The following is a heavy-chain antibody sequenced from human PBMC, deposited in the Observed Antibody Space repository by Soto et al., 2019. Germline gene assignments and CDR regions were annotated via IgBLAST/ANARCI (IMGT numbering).Heavy chain of an antibody. CDR1: GFTFSSYA. J-gene: IGHJ6*03. D-gene: IGHD2-2*01. CDR3: AKRYCSSDSCPISYFYMDV. Sequence: EVQLLESGGGLVQPGGSLRLSCAASGFTFSSYAMSWVRQAPGKGLEWVSGISGSGGSTYYADSVKGRFTVSRDNSKNTLYLQMNSLRVEDTAVFYCAKRYCSSDSCPISYFYMDVWGKGTTVTVSS. CDR2: ISGSGGST. V-gene: IGHV3-23*01.